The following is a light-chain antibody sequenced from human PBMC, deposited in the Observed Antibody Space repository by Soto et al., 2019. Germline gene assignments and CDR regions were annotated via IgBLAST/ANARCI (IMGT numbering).Light chain of an antibody. CDR2: GAS. CDR3: QQYNSWPIT. V-gene: IGKV3D-15*01. CDR1: QNINSD. Sequence: EIVMTQSPATLSVSPGESATLSCRASQNINSDLAWYVQKPGQAPRRVIYGASTWGTDVPPRFTGSGSGTELTLPISGLQSEDFAVYYCQQYNSWPITFGQGTRL. J-gene: IGKJ5*01.